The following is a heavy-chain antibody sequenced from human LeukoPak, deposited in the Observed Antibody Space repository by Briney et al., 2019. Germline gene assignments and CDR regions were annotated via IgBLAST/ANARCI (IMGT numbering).Heavy chain of an antibody. D-gene: IGHD5-18*01. V-gene: IGHV1-18*01. CDR1: GYTFSTYG. Sequence: ASVKVSCKASGYTFSTYGLSWVRQAPGQGLEWMGWISAYNGNTNYAQKLQGGVTMTTETSTTTAYMEVRSLRSDDTAVYYCASGGYGGAFDIWGQGTMVTVSS. CDR2: ISAYNGNT. J-gene: IGHJ3*02. CDR3: ASGGYGGAFDI.